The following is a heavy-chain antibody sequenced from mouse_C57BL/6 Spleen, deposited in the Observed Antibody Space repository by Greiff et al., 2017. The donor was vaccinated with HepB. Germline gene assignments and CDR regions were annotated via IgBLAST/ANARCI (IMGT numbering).Heavy chain of an antibody. J-gene: IGHJ2*01. V-gene: IGHV1-19*01. CDR1: GYTFTDYY. CDR2: INPYNGGT. Sequence: EVQLQQSGPVLVKPGASVKMSCKASGYTFTDYYMNWVKQSHGKSLEWIGVINPYNGGTSYNQKFKGKATLTVDKSSSTAYMELNSLTSEDSAVYYCARRDWVYFDYWGQGTTLTVSS. D-gene: IGHD4-1*01. CDR3: ARRDWVYFDY.